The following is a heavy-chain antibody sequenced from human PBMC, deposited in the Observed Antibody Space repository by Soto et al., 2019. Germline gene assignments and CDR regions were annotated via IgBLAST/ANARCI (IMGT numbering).Heavy chain of an antibody. J-gene: IGHJ6*02. CDR1: GFTFSSYA. V-gene: IGHV3-23*01. CDR3: AKDQDSSGWYMFYYYYGMDV. D-gene: IGHD6-19*01. CDR2: ISGSGGST. Sequence: PGGSLRLSCAASGFTFSSYAMSWVRQAPGKGLEWVSAISGSGGSTYYADSVKGRFTISRDNSKNTLYLQMNSLRAEDTAVYYCAKDQDSSGWYMFYYYYGMDVWGQGTTVTVSS.